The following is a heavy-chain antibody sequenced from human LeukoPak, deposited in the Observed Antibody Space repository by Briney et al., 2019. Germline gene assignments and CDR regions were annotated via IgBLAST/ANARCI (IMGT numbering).Heavy chain of an antibody. CDR3: ARQEARNYYYEGLDY. D-gene: IGHD3-22*01. Sequence: GGSLRLSCAASGFTFSSYAMHWVRQAPGKGLEWVAFTRYDGSNNYYADSVKGRFTIDRDNSKNTVYLQMNSLRPDDTAIYFCARQEARNYYYEGLDYWGQGNLVTVSS. J-gene: IGHJ4*02. CDR2: TRYDGSNN. CDR1: GFTFSSYA. V-gene: IGHV3-30*04.